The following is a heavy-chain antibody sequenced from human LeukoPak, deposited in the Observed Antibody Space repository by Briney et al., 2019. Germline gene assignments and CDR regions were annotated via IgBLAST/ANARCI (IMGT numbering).Heavy chain of an antibody. CDR1: GDSISIFY. D-gene: IGHD3-10*01. V-gene: IGHV4-59*01. J-gene: IGHJ4*02. CDR2: IFYTGST. Sequence: SETLSLTCTVYGDSISIFYWSWLRQPPGKGLEWIGYIFYTGSTNYNPSLKSRVTISVDTSKNQFSLKLSSVTAADTAVYYCARRPGAHFDYWGQGTLVTVSS. CDR3: ARRPGAHFDY.